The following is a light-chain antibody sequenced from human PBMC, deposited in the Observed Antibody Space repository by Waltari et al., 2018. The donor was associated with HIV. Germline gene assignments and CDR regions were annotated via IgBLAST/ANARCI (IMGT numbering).Light chain of an antibody. CDR3: GTWDNSLSAGV. Sequence: QSVLTQPPSVSAAPGQKVTISCSGSPSNIGKTYVSWYQQLPGTAPKLPIYYNKERPSGIPDRVSGSKSGTSATLGITGLQTGDEVACYCGTWDNSLSAGVFGGGTKLTVL. CDR2: YNK. V-gene: IGLV1-51*01. CDR1: PSNIGKTY. J-gene: IGLJ3*02.